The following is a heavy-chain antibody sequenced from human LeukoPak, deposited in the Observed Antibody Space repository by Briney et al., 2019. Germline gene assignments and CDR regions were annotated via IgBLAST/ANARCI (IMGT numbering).Heavy chain of an antibody. CDR2: ISYDGSNK. CDR3: ARDYPKGNRAGGGTPGNRFDP. D-gene: IGHD3-16*01. Sequence: PGRSLRLSCAASGFTFSSYAMHWVRQAPGKGLEWVAVISYDGSNKYYADSVKGRFTISRDNSKNTLYLQMNSLRAEDTAVYYCARDYPKGNRAGGGTPGNRFDPWGQGTLVTVSS. CDR1: GFTFSSYA. J-gene: IGHJ5*02. V-gene: IGHV3-30-3*01.